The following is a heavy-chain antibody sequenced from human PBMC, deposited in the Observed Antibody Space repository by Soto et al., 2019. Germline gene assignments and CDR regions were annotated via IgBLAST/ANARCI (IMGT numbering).Heavy chain of an antibody. V-gene: IGHV4-39*01. CDR3: ARHDPLIAEEPDY. Sequence: SETLSLTCTVSGGSISSSSYYWGWIRQPPGKGLEWIGSIYYSGSTYYNPSLKSRVTISVDTSKNQFSLKLSSVTAADTAVYYCARHDPLIAEEPDYWGQGTLVTVSS. D-gene: IGHD6-13*01. CDR2: IYYSGST. CDR1: GGSISSSSYY. J-gene: IGHJ4*02.